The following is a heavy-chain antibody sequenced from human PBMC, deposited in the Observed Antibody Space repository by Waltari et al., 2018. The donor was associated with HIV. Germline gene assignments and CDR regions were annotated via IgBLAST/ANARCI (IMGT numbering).Heavy chain of an antibody. Sequence: EVQLVASGGGLVQPGGSLRLSCAASGVTCSRCWRHWVSQVPGKGLVWVSRISSEGRSTTYADSVKGRFTISRDNAKSTLYLEMNSLGAEDTAVYYCVRDLLNIGVAGTVWGQGTMVTVSS. D-gene: IGHD6-19*01. CDR2: ISSEGRST. CDR1: GVTCSRCW. J-gene: IGHJ3*01. CDR3: VRDLLNIGVAGTV. V-gene: IGHV3-74*01.